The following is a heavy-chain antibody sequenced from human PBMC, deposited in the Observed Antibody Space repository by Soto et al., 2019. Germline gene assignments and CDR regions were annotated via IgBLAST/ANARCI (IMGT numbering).Heavy chain of an antibody. CDR2: IYWDDDK. CDR3: ASSVAYYYGSGNWFDP. CDR1: GFSLSTSGVG. J-gene: IGHJ5*02. Sequence: QITLKESGPTLVKPTQTLTLTCTFSGFSLSTSGVGVGWIRQPPGKALEWLALIYWDDDKRYSPSLKSRLTITKDTYKNQVVLTMTNMDPVDTATYYCASSVAYYYGSGNWFDPWGQGTLVTVSS. D-gene: IGHD3-10*01. V-gene: IGHV2-5*02.